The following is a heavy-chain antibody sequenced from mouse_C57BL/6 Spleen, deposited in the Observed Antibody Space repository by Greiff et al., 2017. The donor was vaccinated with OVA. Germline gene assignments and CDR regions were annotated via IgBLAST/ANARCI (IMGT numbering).Heavy chain of an antibody. CDR2: ISSGSSTI. Sequence: EVMLVESGGGLVKPGGSLKLSCAASGFTFSDYGMHWVRQAPEKGLEWVAYISSGSSTIYYADTVKGRFTISRDNAKNTLFLQMTSLRSEDTAMYYCARGDYGSSYDYAMDYWGQGTSVTVSS. D-gene: IGHD1-1*01. CDR3: ARGDYGSSYDYAMDY. J-gene: IGHJ4*01. CDR1: GFTFSDYG. V-gene: IGHV5-17*01.